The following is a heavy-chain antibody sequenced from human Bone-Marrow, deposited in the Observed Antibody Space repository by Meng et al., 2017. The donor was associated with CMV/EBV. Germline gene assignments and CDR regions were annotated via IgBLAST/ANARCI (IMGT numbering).Heavy chain of an antibody. CDR3: AILMYSSRSLGDY. J-gene: IGHJ4*02. Sequence: VQLVQSGAEVKKHGASVKVSCKASGYTFTSYGISWVRQAPGQGLEWMGWISAYNGNTNYAQKRQGRVTMTTDTSTSTASMELRSLRSDDTAVYYCAILMYSSRSLGDYWRQGTLVTVSS. CDR1: GYTFTSYG. D-gene: IGHD6-13*01. CDR2: ISAYNGNT. V-gene: IGHV1-18*01.